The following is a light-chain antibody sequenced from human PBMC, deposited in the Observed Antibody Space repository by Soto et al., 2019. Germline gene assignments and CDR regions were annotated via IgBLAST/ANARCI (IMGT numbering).Light chain of an antibody. Sequence: GDTVTIACTHTPSIRAWLAGYQQRPWKAPNLLIYAASNLESGVPSRLSVSGSGTEFTLIISSLRPDDFATYYCQQYNSPPLTFGGGTQLELK. CDR2: AAS. J-gene: IGKJ4*01. CDR1: PSIRAW. V-gene: IGKV1-5*01. CDR3: QQYNSPPLT.